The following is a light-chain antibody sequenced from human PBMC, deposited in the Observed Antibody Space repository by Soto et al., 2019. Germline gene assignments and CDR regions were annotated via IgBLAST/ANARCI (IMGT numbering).Light chain of an antibody. CDR2: GAS. CDR3: QQYNIWPPWT. Sequence: EMVMTQSPATLSVSPGERATLSCRASQSVSSNLAWYQKKPGQAPRLLIYGASTRATGIPARFSGSGSATEFTLTISSLQSGDFAVYYCQQYNIWPPWTFGQGTKVEIK. CDR1: QSVSSN. V-gene: IGKV3-15*01. J-gene: IGKJ1*01.